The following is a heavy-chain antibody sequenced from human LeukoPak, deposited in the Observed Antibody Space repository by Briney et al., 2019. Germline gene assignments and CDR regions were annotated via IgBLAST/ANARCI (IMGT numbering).Heavy chain of an antibody. Sequence: HPGGSLRLSCAASGFTFSSYGMHWVRQAPGKGLEWVAVISYDGSNKYYADSVKGRFTISRDNSKNPLYLQMNSLRAEDTAVYYCARDGNPWNLDVWGRGTLVTVSS. D-gene: IGHD1-26*01. J-gene: IGHJ2*01. CDR2: ISYDGSNK. CDR1: GFTFSSYG. V-gene: IGHV3-30*03. CDR3: ARDGNPWNLDV.